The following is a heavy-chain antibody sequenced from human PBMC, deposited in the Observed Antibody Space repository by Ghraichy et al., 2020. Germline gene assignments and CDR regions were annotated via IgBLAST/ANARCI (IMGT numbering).Heavy chain of an antibody. V-gene: IGHV1-18*01. Sequence: ASVKVSCKASGYTFTSYGISWVRQAPGQGLEWMGWISAYNGNTNYAQKLQGRVTMTTDTSTSTAYMELRSLRSDDTAVYYCARDLRYDFWSGPHGAFDIWGQGTMVTVSS. CDR3: ARDLRYDFWSGPHGAFDI. CDR1: GYTFTSYG. J-gene: IGHJ3*02. D-gene: IGHD3-3*01. CDR2: ISAYNGNT.